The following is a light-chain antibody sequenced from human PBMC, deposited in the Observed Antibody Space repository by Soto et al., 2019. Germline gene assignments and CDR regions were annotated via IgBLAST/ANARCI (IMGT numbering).Light chain of an antibody. V-gene: IGKV3-15*01. CDR3: QQYNNWPPFT. CDR1: QSVSSS. CDR2: GAS. J-gene: IGKJ3*01. Sequence: EIVMTQSPATLSVSPGERVTLSCRASQSVSSSLAWYQQKPGQAPRLLIYGASTKATGIPARFSGSRSGTEFPLTISSLQSEDFAVYYCQQYNNWPPFTFGPGTKVDIK.